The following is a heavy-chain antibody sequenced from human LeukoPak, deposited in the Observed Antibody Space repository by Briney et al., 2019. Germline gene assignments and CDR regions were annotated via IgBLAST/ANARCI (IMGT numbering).Heavy chain of an antibody. CDR2: ISSSSGTI. Sequence: GGSLRLSCAASGFTFSSYSMNWVRQAPGKGLEWVSYISSSSGTIYYADSVKGRFTISRDNAKNSLYLQMNSLRAEDTAVYYCARERGPVDYWGQGTLVTVSS. V-gene: IGHV3-48*04. CDR3: ARERGPVDY. D-gene: IGHD3-16*01. CDR1: GFTFSSYS. J-gene: IGHJ4*02.